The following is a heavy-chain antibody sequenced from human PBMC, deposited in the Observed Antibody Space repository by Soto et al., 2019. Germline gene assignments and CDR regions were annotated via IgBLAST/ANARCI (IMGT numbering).Heavy chain of an antibody. CDR1: GGSVSRGTYS. V-gene: IGHV4-61*01. CDR2: IYYSGST. CDR3: ARGQIFDY. J-gene: IGHJ4*02. Sequence: SETLSLTCTVSGGSVSRGTYSWSWLRQPPGKGLEWIGDIYYSGSTNYDPSLKSRLSVSLDTSKNQFSLTLSSVTAADTAVYYCARGQIFDYWGQGTLVTVSS.